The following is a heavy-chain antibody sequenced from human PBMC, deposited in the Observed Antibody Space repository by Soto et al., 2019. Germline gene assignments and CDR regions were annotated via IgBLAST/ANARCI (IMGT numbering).Heavy chain of an antibody. D-gene: IGHD4-17*01. CDR3: ARGTTVAHPYYYYGMDV. J-gene: IGHJ6*02. V-gene: IGHV1-46*01. CDR2: INPSGGST. Sequence: VASVKVSCKASEYTFTSYYMHWVRQAPGQGLEWMGIINPSGGSTSYAQKFQGRVTMTRDTSTGTVYMELSSLRSEDTAVYYCARGTTVAHPYYYYGMDVWGQGTTVTVYS. CDR1: EYTFTSYY.